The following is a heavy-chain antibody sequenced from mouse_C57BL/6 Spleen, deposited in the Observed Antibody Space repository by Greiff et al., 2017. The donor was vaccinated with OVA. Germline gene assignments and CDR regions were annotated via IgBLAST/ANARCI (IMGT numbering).Heavy chain of an antibody. CDR2: IRSKSNNYAT. V-gene: IGHV10-1*01. J-gene: IGHJ2*01. Sequence: GGGLVQPKGSLKLSCAASGFSFNTYAMNWVRQAPGKGLEWVARIRSKSNNYATYYADSVKDSFTISRDDSESMLYLQMNNLKTEDTAMYYCVRDYFDYWGQGTTLTVSS. CDR3: VRDYFDY. CDR1: GFSFNTYA.